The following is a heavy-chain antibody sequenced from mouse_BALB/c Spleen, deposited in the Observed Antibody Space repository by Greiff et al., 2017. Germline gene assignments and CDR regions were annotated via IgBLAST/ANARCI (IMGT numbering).Heavy chain of an antibody. CDR1: GFSLTSYG. D-gene: IGHD2-10*02. CDR2: IWSGGST. Sequence: VQLVESGPGLVQPSQSLSITCTVSGFSLTSYGVHWVRQSPGKGLEWLGVIWSGGSTDYNAAFISRLSISKDNSKSQVFFKMNSLQANDTAIYYCARNSKYGNYWFAYWGQGTLVTVSA. J-gene: IGHJ3*01. CDR3: ARNSKYGNYWFAY. V-gene: IGHV2-2*02.